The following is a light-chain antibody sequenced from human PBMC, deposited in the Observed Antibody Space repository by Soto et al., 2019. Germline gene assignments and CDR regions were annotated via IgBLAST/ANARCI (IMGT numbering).Light chain of an antibody. Sequence: EIVMTQSPATLSVSPGERATLSCRASQSVGSNLAGYQQKPGQAPRLLIYAASTRATGIPARFSGSGSGTEFTLTIGSPESEDSAVYYCQQYNSWPPKFTFGQGTKLEIK. CDR3: QQYNSWPPKFT. J-gene: IGKJ2*01. V-gene: IGKV3-15*01. CDR1: QSVGSN. CDR2: AAS.